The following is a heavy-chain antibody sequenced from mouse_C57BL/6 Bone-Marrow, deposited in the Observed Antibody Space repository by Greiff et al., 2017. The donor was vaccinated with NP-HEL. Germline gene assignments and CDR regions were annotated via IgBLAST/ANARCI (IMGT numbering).Heavy chain of an antibody. CDR3: ARGEDYGSSSLFAY. Sequence: DVQLQESGPGLVKPSQSLSLTCSVTGYSITSGYYWNWIRQFPGNKLEWMGYISYDGSNNYNPSLKNRISITRDTSKNQFFLKLNSVTTEDTATYYCARGEDYGSSSLFAYWGQGTLVTVSA. D-gene: IGHD1-1*01. CDR2: ISYDGSN. J-gene: IGHJ3*01. CDR1: GYSITSGYY. V-gene: IGHV3-6*01.